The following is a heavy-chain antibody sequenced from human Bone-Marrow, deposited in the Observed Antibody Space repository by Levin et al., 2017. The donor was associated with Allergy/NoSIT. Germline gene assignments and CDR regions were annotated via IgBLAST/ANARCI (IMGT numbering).Heavy chain of an antibody. V-gene: IGHV1-69*01. CDR3: ASSVAGRTFDY. D-gene: IGHD6-19*01. J-gene: IGHJ4*02. CDR2: IIPIFGTA. Sequence: KISCKASGGTFSSYAISWVRQAPGQGLEWMGGIIPIFGTANYAQKFQGRVTITADESTSTAYMELSSLRSEDTAVYYCASSVAGRTFDYWGQGTLVTVSS. CDR1: GGTFSSYA.